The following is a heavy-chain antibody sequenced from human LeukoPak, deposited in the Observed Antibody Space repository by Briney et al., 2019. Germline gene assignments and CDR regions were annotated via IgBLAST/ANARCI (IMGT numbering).Heavy chain of an antibody. CDR1: GYTFTGYY. CDR2: ISPNSGGT. CDR3: ARASITMVRGVTNYYYYGMDV. J-gene: IGHJ6*02. V-gene: IGHV1-2*02. Sequence: EASVKVSCKASGYTFTGYYMHWVRQAPGQGLEWMGWISPNSGGTNYAQKFQGRVTMTRDTSISTAYMELSRLRSDDTAVYYCARASITMVRGVTNYYYYGMDVWGQGTTVTVSS. D-gene: IGHD3-10*01.